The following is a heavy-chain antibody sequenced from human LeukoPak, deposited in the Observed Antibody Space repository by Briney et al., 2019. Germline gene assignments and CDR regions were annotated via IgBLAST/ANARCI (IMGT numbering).Heavy chain of an antibody. Sequence: PGGSLRLSCAASGFSFSTYYVNWVRQAPGKGLEWVSAISGSGGSTYYADSVKGRFTISRDNSKNTLYLQMNSLRAEDTAVYYCAKDLNYYDSSGYYPPPIDYWGQGTLVTVSS. CDR2: ISGSGGST. CDR3: AKDLNYYDSSGYYPPPIDY. CDR1: GFSFSTYY. V-gene: IGHV3-23*01. D-gene: IGHD3-22*01. J-gene: IGHJ4*02.